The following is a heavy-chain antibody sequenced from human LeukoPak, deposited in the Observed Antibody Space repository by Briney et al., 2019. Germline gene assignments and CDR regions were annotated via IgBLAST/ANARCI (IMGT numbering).Heavy chain of an antibody. J-gene: IGHJ5*02. V-gene: IGHV3-30-3*01. CDR3: ARDDNGDFVRWFDP. D-gene: IGHD4-17*01. CDR1: GFTFSSYA. CDR2: ISYDGSNK. Sequence: GGSLRVSCAASGFTFSSYAMHWVRQAPGKGLEWVAVISYDGSNKYYADSVKGRFTISRDHSNNTLYLQMNSLRAEDTAVYYCARDDNGDFVRWFDPWGQGTLVTVSS.